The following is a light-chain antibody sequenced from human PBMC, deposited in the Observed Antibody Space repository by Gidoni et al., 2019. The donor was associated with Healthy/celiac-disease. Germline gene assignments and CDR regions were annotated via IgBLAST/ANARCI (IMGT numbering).Light chain of an antibody. V-gene: IGKV1-39*01. CDR3: QQSYSTPIT. CDR2: AAS. CDR1: QSISSY. J-gene: IGKJ5*01. Sequence: IQMTQSPSSLSASVGHRLTITCRASQSISSYLNWDQQKPGKAPKLLIYAASSLQSGGPSRVRGRGSGTDFTLTISRLQPEDFATYYCQQSYSTPITFGQGTRLEIK.